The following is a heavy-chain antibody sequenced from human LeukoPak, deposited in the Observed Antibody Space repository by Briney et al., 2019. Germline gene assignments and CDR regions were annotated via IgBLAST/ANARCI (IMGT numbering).Heavy chain of an antibody. CDR3: AKDTVYSSGWYDAFDI. J-gene: IGHJ3*02. Sequence: PGGSLRLSCAASGFTFSSYAMSWVRQAPGKGLEWVSAISGSGGSTYYADSVKRRFTVSRDNSKNTLYLQMNSLRAEDTAVYYCAKDTVYSSGWYDAFDIWGQGTMVTVSS. V-gene: IGHV3-23*01. CDR2: ISGSGGST. D-gene: IGHD6-19*01. CDR1: GFTFSSYA.